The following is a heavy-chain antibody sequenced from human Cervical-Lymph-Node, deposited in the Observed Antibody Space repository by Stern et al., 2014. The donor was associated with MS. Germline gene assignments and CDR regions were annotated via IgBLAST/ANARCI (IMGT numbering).Heavy chain of an antibody. CDR2: TNGGNGNT. V-gene: IGHV1-3*01. Sequence: VQLEESGAEVKKPGASVKVSCKASGYTFINHAIHWVRPAPGQRLEWMGWTNGGNGNTKYSQKFQGRVTITRDTSASTASMELSSLRSEDTAVYYCARGVGGGFDPWGQGTLVTVAS. J-gene: IGHJ5*02. CDR3: ARGVGGGFDP. D-gene: IGHD1-26*01. CDR1: GYTFINHA.